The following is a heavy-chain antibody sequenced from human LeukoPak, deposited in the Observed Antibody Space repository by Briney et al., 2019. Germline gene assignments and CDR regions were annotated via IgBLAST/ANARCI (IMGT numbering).Heavy chain of an antibody. J-gene: IGHJ4*02. Sequence: GGSLRLSCAASGFTFSSYAMHWVRQAPGKGLEWVAVISYDGSNKYYADSVKGRFTISRDNSKNTLYLQMNSLRAEDTAVYYCARDFSATMVRGVMPDYWGQGTLVTVSS. D-gene: IGHD3-10*01. CDR2: ISYDGSNK. V-gene: IGHV3-30*04. CDR3: ARDFSATMVRGVMPDY. CDR1: GFTFSSYA.